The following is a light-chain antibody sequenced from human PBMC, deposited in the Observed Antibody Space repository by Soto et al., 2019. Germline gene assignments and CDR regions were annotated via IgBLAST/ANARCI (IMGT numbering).Light chain of an antibody. CDR2: EVR. CDR1: SSDVGGYSY. Sequence: QSVLTQPASVSGSPGQSITISCTGNSSDVGGYSYVSWYQQHPGKAPKLMIYEVRNRPSGVSNRFSASKSGNTASLTISGLQAEDESDYCCSSYTSSGTWVFGGGTKLTVL. CDR3: SSYTSSGTWV. J-gene: IGLJ3*02. V-gene: IGLV2-14*01.